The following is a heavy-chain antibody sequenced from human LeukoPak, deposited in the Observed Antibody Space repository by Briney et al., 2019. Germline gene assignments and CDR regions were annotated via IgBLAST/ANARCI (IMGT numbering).Heavy chain of an antibody. J-gene: IGHJ5*02. V-gene: IGHV3-30-3*01. D-gene: IGHD3-16*01. CDR2: ISYDGSNK. CDR1: GFTFSSYA. Sequence: GGSLRLSCAASGFTFSSYAMHWVRQAPGKGLEWVAVISYDGSNKYYADSVKGRFTISRDNSKNTLYLQISSLKAEDTAVYYCAREGPGVMAHWFDPWGQGTLVTVSS. CDR3: AREGPGVMAHWFDP.